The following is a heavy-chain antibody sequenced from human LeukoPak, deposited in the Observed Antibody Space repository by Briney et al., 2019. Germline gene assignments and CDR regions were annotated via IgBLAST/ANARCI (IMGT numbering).Heavy chain of an antibody. V-gene: IGHV4-59*01. CDR1: GGSISSYY. D-gene: IGHD3-10*01. CDR3: ARAYGSGSYYVFDY. Sequence: SETLSLTCTVSGGSISSYYRSWIRQPPGKGLEWIGYIYYSGSTNHNPSLKSRVTISVDTSKNQFSLKLSSVTAADTAVYYCARAYGSGSYYVFDYWGQGTLVTVSS. CDR2: IYYSGST. J-gene: IGHJ4*02.